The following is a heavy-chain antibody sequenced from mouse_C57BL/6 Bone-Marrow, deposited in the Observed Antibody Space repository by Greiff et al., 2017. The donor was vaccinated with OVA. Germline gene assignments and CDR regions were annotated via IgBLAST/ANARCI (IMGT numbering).Heavy chain of an antibody. CDR1: GFNIKDDY. Sequence: EVQLQQSGAELVRPGASVKLSCTASGFNIKDDYMHWVKQRPEQGLEWIGWIDPENGDTEYASKFQGKATITADKSSNPAYLQLSSLTSEDAAVYYCTDTNYYAMDDWGQGTSGTVSS. CDR3: TDTNYYAMDD. D-gene: IGHD5-1-1*01. J-gene: IGHJ4*01. V-gene: IGHV14-4*01. CDR2: IDPENGDT.